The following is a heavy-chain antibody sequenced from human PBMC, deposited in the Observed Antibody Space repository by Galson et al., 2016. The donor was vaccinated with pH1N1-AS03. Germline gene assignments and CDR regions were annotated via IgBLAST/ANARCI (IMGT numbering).Heavy chain of an antibody. D-gene: IGHD2-15*01. CDR2: IDRNTGTI. V-gene: IGHV3-9*01. CDR1: GFTFDAYA. J-gene: IGHJ4*02. CDR3: AKSPGYCSAGSCSDQGYFDY. Sequence: SLRLSCAGSGFTFDAYAMHWVRQGPGKGLEWVSGIDRNTGTIGYTDYVKGRFTISRDNAKNSLYLEMNSLRAEDTALYYCAKSPGYCSAGSCSDQGYFDYWGQGTLVTVSS.